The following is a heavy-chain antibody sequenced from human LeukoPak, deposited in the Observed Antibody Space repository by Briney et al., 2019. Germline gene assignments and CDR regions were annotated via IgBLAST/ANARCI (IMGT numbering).Heavy chain of an antibody. CDR2: IYYSGST. CDR3: ARVAVAGPGDY. CDR1: GGSISSYY. V-gene: IGHV4-59*12. Sequence: KASETLSLTCTVAGGSISSYYGSWIRQPPGKGLEWLGYIYYSGSTNYNPSLKSRVTISVDKSKNQFSLKLSSVTAADTAVYYCARVAVAGPGDYWGQGTLVSVSS. J-gene: IGHJ4*02. D-gene: IGHD6-19*01.